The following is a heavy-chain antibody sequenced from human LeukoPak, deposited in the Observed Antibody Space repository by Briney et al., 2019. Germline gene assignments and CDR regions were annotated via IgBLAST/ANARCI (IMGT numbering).Heavy chain of an antibody. D-gene: IGHD3-10*01. V-gene: IGHV3-66*02. CDR3: ARVDTGRGGGWVPFDY. CDR2: IYTDGSR. Sequence: PGGSLRLSCAASGLAVSSNYMTWVRQDPGKGPQWVSVIYTDGSRYYADYVKGRFTISRDNSKNTVYLQMNSLRSEDTAVYYCARVDTGRGGGWVPFDYWGQGTLVTVSS. J-gene: IGHJ4*02. CDR1: GLAVSSNY.